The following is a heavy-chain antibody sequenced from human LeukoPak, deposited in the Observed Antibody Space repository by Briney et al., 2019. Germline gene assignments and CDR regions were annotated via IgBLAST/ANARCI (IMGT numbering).Heavy chain of an antibody. J-gene: IGHJ4*02. CDR2: ISKDGTND. Sequence: GGSLRLSCAASGFIFSSHTMHWVRQAPGKGLEWVAVISKDGTNDYYADSVKGRFTISRDNSKNTLYLQMNSLISEDTAVYYCARSTLGTMTRLGDYWGQGTLVTVSS. D-gene: IGHD1-1*01. CDR1: GFIFSSHT. V-gene: IGHV3-30-3*01. CDR3: ARSTLGTMTRLGDY.